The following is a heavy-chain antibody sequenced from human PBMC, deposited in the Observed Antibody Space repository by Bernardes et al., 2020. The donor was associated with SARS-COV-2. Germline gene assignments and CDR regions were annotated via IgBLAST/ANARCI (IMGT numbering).Heavy chain of an antibody. CDR1: GYTFTSYG. D-gene: IGHD1-1*01. CDR2: ISAYNGNT. Sequence: ASVKVSCKASGYTFTSYGISWVRQAPGQGLEWMGWISAYNGNTNYAQKLQGRVTMTTDTSTSTAYMELRSLRSVDTAVYYCARLNWNPPYGMDVWGQGTTVTVSS. CDR3: ARLNWNPPYGMDV. J-gene: IGHJ6*02. V-gene: IGHV1-18*01.